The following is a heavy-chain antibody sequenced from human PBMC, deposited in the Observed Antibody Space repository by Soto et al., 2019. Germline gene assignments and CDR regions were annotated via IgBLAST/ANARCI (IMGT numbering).Heavy chain of an antibody. V-gene: IGHV3-23*01. Sequence: EVQLLESGGGLVQPGGPLRLSCAASGFTFSSYAMSWVRQAPGKGLEWVSAISGSGGSTYYADSVKGRFTISRDNSKNTLYLQMNSLRAEDTAVYYCAKSVPRQIYYYYGMDVWGQGTTVTVSS. CDR3: AKSVPRQIYYYYGMDV. CDR1: GFTFSSYA. CDR2: ISGSGGST. J-gene: IGHJ6*02.